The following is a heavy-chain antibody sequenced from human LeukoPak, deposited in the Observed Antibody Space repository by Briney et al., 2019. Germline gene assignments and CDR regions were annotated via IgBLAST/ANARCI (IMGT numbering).Heavy chain of an antibody. CDR2: TFSSGST. CDR3: ARRQIYFDY. J-gene: IGHJ4*02. V-gene: IGHV4-4*09. CDR1: GGFLSPYY. Sequence: PSETLSLTCSVSGGFLSPYYWSWIRQPPGKGLEWIGYTFSSGSTNYNPSLKSRVTISVDTSRNQFSLKLSSVTAADTAVYYCARRQIYFDYWGQGTLVTVSS.